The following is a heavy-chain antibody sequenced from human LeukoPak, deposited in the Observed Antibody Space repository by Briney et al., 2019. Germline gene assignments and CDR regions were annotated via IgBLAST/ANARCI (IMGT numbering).Heavy chain of an antibody. CDR1: GYTFTSYD. V-gene: IGHV1-8*01. CDR3: ARASRLDSSGYYYAAPNDY. CDR2: MNPNSGNT. J-gene: IGHJ4*02. D-gene: IGHD3-22*01. Sequence: ASVKVSCKASGYTFTSYDINWVRQATGQGLEWMGWMNPNSGNTGYAQKFQGRVTMTRNTSISTAYMELSSLRSEDTAVYYCARASRLDSSGYYYAAPNDYWGQETLVTVSS.